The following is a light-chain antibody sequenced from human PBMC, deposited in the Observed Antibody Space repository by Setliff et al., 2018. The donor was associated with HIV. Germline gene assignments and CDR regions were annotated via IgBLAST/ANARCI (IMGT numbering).Light chain of an antibody. CDR3: SSYGGSNNVV. V-gene: IGLV2-8*01. CDR2: EVS. CDR1: SSDVGGYSF. J-gene: IGLJ1*01. Sequence: QSALTQPPSASGSPGQSVTISCTGTSSDVGGYSFVSWYQQYPGKAPKLMIYEVSKRPSGVPDRFSGSKSGNTASLTVSGLQAEDEADYYCSSYGGSNNVVFGTGTKVTVL.